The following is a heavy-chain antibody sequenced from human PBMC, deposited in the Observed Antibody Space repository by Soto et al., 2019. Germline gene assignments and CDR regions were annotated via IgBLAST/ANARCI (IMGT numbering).Heavy chain of an antibody. J-gene: IGHJ4*02. D-gene: IGHD3-10*01. V-gene: IGHV3-15*01. CDR1: GFTFSDAW. CDR2: IKRKIDGETT. CDR3: TIGAGVTETDY. Sequence: EVQLVQSGGGLLKPGESLRLSCAVSGFTFSDAWMTWVRQAPGKGLEWVGRIKRKIDGETTDYATPVKGRFTISRDDSKSTLYLQMNSLKTEDTAMYYCTIGAGVTETDYWGQGTLVTVSS.